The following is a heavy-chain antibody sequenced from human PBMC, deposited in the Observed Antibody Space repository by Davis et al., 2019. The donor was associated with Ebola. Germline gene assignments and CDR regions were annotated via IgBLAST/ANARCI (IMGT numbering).Heavy chain of an antibody. J-gene: IGHJ4*02. V-gene: IGHV1-3*01. Sequence: ASVKVSCKASGYIFTSYAMHWVRQAPGQRLEWMGWINAGNGNTKYSQKFQGRVTITRDTSASTAYMELSSLRSEDTAVYYCARDSSGWYYFDYWGQGTLVTVSS. CDR2: INAGNGNT. CDR1: GYIFTSYA. D-gene: IGHD6-19*01. CDR3: ARDSSGWYYFDY.